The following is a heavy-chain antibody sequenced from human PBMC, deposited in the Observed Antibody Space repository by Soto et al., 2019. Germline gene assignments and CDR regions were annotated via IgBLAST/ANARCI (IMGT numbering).Heavy chain of an antibody. CDR3: ARVAY. CDR1: GFTFSRVS. Sequence: VGSLRLSCEASGFTFSRVSMNWFRQVPGKGLEWVASISSGSSDTWYADSLKGRFIISRDNAQNSLFLQMNTLRPEDTAMYYCARVAYWGPGTQVTVSS. V-gene: IGHV3-21*01. J-gene: IGHJ4*02. CDR2: ISSGSSDT.